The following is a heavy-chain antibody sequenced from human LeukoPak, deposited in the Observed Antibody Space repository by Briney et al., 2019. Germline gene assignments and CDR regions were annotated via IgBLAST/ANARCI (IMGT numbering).Heavy chain of an antibody. CDR1: GFTFGSYA. V-gene: IGHV3-23*01. Sequence: PGGSLRLSCAASGFTFGSYAMSWVRQAPGKGLEWVSAISGSGGSTYYADSVKGRFTISRDNSKNTLYLQMNSLRAEDTAVYYCANTVSGYCSSTSCPPEYFQHWGQGTLVTVSS. D-gene: IGHD2-2*01. CDR2: ISGSGGST. CDR3: ANTVSGYCSSTSCPPEYFQH. J-gene: IGHJ1*01.